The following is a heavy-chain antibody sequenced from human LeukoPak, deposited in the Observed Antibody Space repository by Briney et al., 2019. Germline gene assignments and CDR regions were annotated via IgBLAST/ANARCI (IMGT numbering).Heavy chain of an antibody. V-gene: IGHV4-59*01. CDR3: AGTPPIDFWSGYSAYYYGMDV. CDR2: IYYSGSS. CDR1: GGSISSYY. J-gene: IGHJ6*02. Sequence: SETLSLTCTVSGGSISSYYWSWIRQPPGKGLEWIGYIYYSGSSYYNPSLKSRVTISLDTSKKQFSLKLSSVTAADTAVYYCAGTPPIDFWSGYSAYYYGMDVWGQGTTVTVSS. D-gene: IGHD3-3*01.